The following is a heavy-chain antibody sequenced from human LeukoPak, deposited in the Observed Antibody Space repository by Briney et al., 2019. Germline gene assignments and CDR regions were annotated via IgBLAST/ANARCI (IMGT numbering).Heavy chain of an antibody. CDR2: ISYDGSNK. Sequence: SGGSLRLSCAASGFTFSSYGMHWVRQAPGKGLEWVAVISYDGSNKYYADSVKGRFTISRDNSKNTLYLQMNSLRAEDAAVYYCAKDSRQQLVLWFDPWGQGTLVTVSS. J-gene: IGHJ5*02. CDR1: GFTFSSYG. CDR3: AKDSRQQLVLWFDP. D-gene: IGHD6-13*01. V-gene: IGHV3-30*18.